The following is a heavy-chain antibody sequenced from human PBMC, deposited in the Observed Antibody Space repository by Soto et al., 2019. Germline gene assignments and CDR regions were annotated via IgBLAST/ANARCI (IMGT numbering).Heavy chain of an antibody. CDR1: GGFVNSGNDYWMYY. CDR2: IYYIGST. V-gene: IGHV4-31*03. D-gene: IGHD2-15*01. CDR3: ARNESGKGWFDP. J-gene: IGHJ5*02. Sequence: PSETLSLTCTIAGGFVNSGNDYWMYYWSWIRQRPGKGLEWIGNIYYIGSTDYNPSLKSRVTISVDTSKNQFSLTLRSVTAADTAVYYCARNESGKGWFDPWGQGTLVTVSS.